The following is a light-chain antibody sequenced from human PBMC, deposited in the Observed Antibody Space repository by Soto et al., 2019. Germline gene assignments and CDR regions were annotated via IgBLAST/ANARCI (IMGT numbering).Light chain of an antibody. CDR1: QSVSTY. Sequence: ELVLTQSPATLSLSPGARATLSCRASQSVSTYLTWYQQKPGQAPSLLIYDASNRAIGIPARFSGIGSGTVGTITLSSLEPGDFAVYYGQQRSNWPPTFGQGTRLEIK. J-gene: IGKJ5*01. V-gene: IGKV3-11*01. CDR2: DAS. CDR3: QQRSNWPPT.